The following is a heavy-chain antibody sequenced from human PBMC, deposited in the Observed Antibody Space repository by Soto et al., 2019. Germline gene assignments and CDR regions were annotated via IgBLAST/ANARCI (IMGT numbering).Heavy chain of an antibody. J-gene: IGHJ4*02. Sequence: VQSGPEVKKPGTSVKVSCKGSGFTFSRSAVQWVRQAPGQRLELMGWIAPGNGNTKYSQNFQGRVTITRDTSATTAYMELSSLRSEDTAVYYCAKGSRMWTPDYWGQGTLVTVSS. CDR3: AKGSRMWTPDY. CDR1: GFTFSRSA. D-gene: IGHD2-21*01. V-gene: IGHV1-3*01. CDR2: IAPGNGNT.